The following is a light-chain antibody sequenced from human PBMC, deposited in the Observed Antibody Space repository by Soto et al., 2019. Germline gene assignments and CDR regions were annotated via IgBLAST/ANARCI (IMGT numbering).Light chain of an antibody. CDR3: QQSYSNPPT. CDR1: QSIGRN. Sequence: DIQMTQSPASLSASVGDRVTISCRASQSIGRNLNWYQQKTGKAPTLLMFTSSNLQSGVPSRFSGSGSGTDFILAISSLQPEDFETYYCQQSYSNPPTFGQGTKVDIK. J-gene: IGKJ1*01. V-gene: IGKV1-39*01. CDR2: TSS.